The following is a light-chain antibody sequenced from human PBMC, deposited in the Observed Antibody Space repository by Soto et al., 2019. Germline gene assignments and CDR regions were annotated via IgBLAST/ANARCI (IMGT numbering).Light chain of an antibody. V-gene: IGKV1-39*01. Sequence: DIQMTQSPPSLAASIGDRVTITCRASQSISNYLNWYQQKPGKAPNLLIYAASNLQSGVPSRFSGMGSGTDFTLTITSLQPEDFATYYCQQTYSTPPITFGQGTRLEI. J-gene: IGKJ5*01. CDR1: QSISNY. CDR3: QQTYSTPPIT. CDR2: AAS.